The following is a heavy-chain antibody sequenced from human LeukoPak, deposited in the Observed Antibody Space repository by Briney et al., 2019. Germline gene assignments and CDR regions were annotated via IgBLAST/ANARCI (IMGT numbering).Heavy chain of an antibody. CDR2: IYYSGST. Sequence: KPSETLSLTCTVSGGSISSSSYYWGWIRQPPGKGLEWIGSIYYSGSTYYNPPLKSRVTISVDTSKNQFSLKLSSVTAADTAVYYCAPPKRRGFDWLPKGYGMDVWGQGTTVTVSS. CDR3: APPKRRGFDWLPKGYGMDV. V-gene: IGHV4-39*07. CDR1: GGSISSSSYY. D-gene: IGHD3-9*01. J-gene: IGHJ6*02.